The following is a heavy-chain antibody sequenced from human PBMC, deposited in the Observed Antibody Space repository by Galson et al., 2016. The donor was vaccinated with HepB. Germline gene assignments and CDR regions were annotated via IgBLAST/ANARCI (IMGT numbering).Heavy chain of an antibody. CDR1: GFTFGRYY. CDR2: IRPDGSES. V-gene: IGHV3-7*03. Sequence: SLRLSCAASGFTFGRYYMTWVRQAPGKGLESVAKIRPDGSESYFVDSVKGRFTISRDNAKNSLYLQMNSLRAADSAIYYCAREDFWRFDFWGRGTLVTVSS. J-gene: IGHJ2*01. D-gene: IGHD3-3*01. CDR3: AREDFWRFDF.